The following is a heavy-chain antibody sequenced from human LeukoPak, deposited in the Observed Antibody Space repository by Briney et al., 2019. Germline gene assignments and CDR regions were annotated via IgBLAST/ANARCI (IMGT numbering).Heavy chain of an antibody. Sequence: GGSLRLSCAASGFTFSSYSMNWVRQAPGKGLEWVSYISSSSSTIYYADSVKGRFTISRDNAKNSLYLQMNSLRAEDTALYHCAREDSSSAGPAFDIWGQGTMVTVSS. J-gene: IGHJ3*02. D-gene: IGHD6-6*01. CDR2: ISSSSSTI. V-gene: IGHV3-48*04. CDR1: GFTFSSYS. CDR3: AREDSSSAGPAFDI.